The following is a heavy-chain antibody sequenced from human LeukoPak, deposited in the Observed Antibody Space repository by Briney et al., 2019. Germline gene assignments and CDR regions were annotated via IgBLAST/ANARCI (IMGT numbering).Heavy chain of an antibody. CDR2: IGTAGDT. D-gene: IGHD6-13*01. V-gene: IGHV3-13*01. CDR1: GFTFSSYD. J-gene: IGHJ4*02. CDR3: ASERPSSSWYDY. Sequence: GGSLRLSCAASGFTFSSYDMHWVRQATGKGLEWVSAIGTAGDTYYPGSVKGRFTISRENAKNSLYLQMNSLRAGDTAVYYCASERPSSSWYDYWGQGTLVTVSS.